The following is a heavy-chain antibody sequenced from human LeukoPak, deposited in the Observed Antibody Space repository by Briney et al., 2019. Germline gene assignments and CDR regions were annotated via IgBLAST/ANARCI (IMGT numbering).Heavy chain of an antibody. J-gene: IGHJ6*03. CDR1: GYSISSGYY. Sequence: SETLSLTCTVSGYSISSGYYWGWIRQPPGKGLEWIGSIYHSGSTYYNPSLKSRVTISVDTSKNQFSLKLSSVTAAETAVYYCAREGRYRYGYNEYHSYMDIWGKGTTVTVSS. CDR3: AREGRYRYGYNEYHSYMDI. D-gene: IGHD5-24*01. V-gene: IGHV4-38-2*02. CDR2: IYHSGST.